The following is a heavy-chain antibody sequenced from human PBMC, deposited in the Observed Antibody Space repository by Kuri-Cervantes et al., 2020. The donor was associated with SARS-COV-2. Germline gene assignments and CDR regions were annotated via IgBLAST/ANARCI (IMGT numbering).Heavy chain of an antibody. Sequence: GGSLRLSCAASGFTFSNYNMNWVRQAPGKGLEWVSSISSGSTYIYYADSVKGRFTISRDNAKDSLSLQLNSLRAEDTAVYYCARDLTPERYCSSTSCYTDYDFWSNYSVDYWGQGTLVTVSS. CDR2: ISSGSTYI. CDR1: GFTFSNYN. CDR3: ARDLTPERYCSSTSCYTDYDFWSNYSVDY. J-gene: IGHJ4*02. D-gene: IGHD2-2*02. V-gene: IGHV3-21*01.